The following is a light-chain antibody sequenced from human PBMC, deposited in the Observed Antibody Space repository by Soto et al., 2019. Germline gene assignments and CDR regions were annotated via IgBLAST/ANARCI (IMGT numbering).Light chain of an antibody. CDR3: HQRSNWPPIT. V-gene: IGKV3-11*01. J-gene: IGKJ5*01. CDR1: QSVSSY. CDR2: DAS. Sequence: EIVLTQSPATLSLSPGERATLSCRASQSVSSYFAWYHQKPGQAPRLLIYDASNRATGIPARFIGSGSGTEFILPISSIEPEDVAAYYCHQRSNWPPITFGQGTRLEIK.